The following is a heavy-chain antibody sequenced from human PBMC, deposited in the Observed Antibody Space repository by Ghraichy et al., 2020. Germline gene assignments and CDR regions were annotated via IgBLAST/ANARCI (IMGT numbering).Heavy chain of an antibody. J-gene: IGHJ4*02. D-gene: IGHD2-15*01. CDR2: IIPIFDTT. CDR1: GDIFSSYG. CDR3: TRVKIVDCSDGDCYSPLDL. V-gene: IGHV1-69*13. Sequence: SVKVSCKASGDIFSSYGISWVRQAPGQGLEWMGVIIPIFDTTDYAQKFQGRVTITADQSANIWYMELSSLRSEDTALYYCTRVKIVDCSDGDCYSPLDLWGQGTLVTVSS.